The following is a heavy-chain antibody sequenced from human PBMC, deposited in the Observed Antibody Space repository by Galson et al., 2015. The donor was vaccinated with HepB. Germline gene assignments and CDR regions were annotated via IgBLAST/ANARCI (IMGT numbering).Heavy chain of an antibody. CDR1: GGTFSTYA. J-gene: IGHJ5*02. D-gene: IGHD6-13*01. CDR2: IIPIFGTA. V-gene: IGHV1-69*13. Sequence: SVKVSCKASGGTFSTYAFSWVQQAPGQGLEWMGGIIPIFGTANYAQKFQGRVTITADESTSTAHMELSSLRSEDTAVYYCARGAGSSWYSSLDLWGQGTLVTVSS. CDR3: ARGAGSSWYSSLDL.